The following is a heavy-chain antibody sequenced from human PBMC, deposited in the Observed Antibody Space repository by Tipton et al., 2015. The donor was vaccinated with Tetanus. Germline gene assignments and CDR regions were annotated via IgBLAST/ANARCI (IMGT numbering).Heavy chain of an antibody. D-gene: IGHD5-24*01. CDR3: ARHLYGYWFDP. CDR1: GASISDKKYY. V-gene: IGHV4-39*02. J-gene: IGHJ5*02. Sequence: TLSLTCTVSGASISDKKYYWGWIRQPPGKGLEWIASIYFQGSTYYSPSLKSRLTIDVDTSQNLFSLRLTSVTAADTAVYYCARHLYGYWFDPWGQGAPVTVSS. CDR2: IYFQGST.